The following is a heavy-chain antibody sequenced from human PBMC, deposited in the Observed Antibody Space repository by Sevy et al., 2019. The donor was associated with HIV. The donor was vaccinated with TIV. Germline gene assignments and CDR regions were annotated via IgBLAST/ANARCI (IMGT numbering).Heavy chain of an antibody. CDR1: GYIFSDYN. Sequence: ASVKVSCKTTGYIFSDYNMHWVRQAPGQGLEWMALINPNSGVTIYAHNFRGRVSVTRDTSMSTAYMEPSGLTSDDTAVYYCLREDINAPRTLLSFDIWGQGTMVTVSS. CDR3: LREDINAPRTLLSFDI. CDR2: INPNSGVT. D-gene: IGHD3-3*01. V-gene: IGHV1-2*06. J-gene: IGHJ3*02.